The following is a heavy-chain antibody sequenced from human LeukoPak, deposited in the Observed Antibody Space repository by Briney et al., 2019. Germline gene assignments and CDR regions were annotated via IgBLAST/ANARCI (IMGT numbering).Heavy chain of an antibody. Sequence: GGSLRLSCAVSGFTFSGFWMSWSRQAPGKGLEWVASINSDGSEGYYADVVKGRFTISRDNAKNSLYLQIDSLRAEDTAVYYCAREYRGYCSGGSCYGWFDPWGQGTLVTVSS. J-gene: IGHJ5*02. CDR1: GFTFSGFW. CDR3: AREYRGYCSGGSCYGWFDP. CDR2: INSDGSEG. D-gene: IGHD2-15*01. V-gene: IGHV3-7*03.